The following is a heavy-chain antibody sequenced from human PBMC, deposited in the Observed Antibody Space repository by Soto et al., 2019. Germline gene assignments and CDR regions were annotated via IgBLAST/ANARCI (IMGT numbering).Heavy chain of an antibody. V-gene: IGHV3-30*18. D-gene: IGHD6-13*01. J-gene: IGHJ6*02. Sequence: PGGSLRLSCAASGFTFSSYGMHWVRQAPGKGLEWVAVISYDGSNKYYADSVKGRFTISRDNSKNTLYLQMNSLRAEDTAVYYCAKDSSSWTPHYYGMDVWGQGTTVTVSS. CDR2: ISYDGSNK. CDR3: AKDSSSWTPHYYGMDV. CDR1: GFTFSSYG.